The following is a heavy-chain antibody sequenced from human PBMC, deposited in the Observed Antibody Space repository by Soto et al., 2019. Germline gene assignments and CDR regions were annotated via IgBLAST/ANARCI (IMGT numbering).Heavy chain of an antibody. CDR1: GFTFSSYA. D-gene: IGHD4-17*01. V-gene: IGHV3-23*01. J-gene: IGHJ6*03. Sequence: EVQLLESGGGLVQPGGSLRLSCAASGFTFSSYAMSWVRQAPGKGLEWVSAISGSGGSTYYADSVKGRFTISRDNSKNTLYLQMNSLRDEDTAVYYCAKRADYGDDEGPYYMDVWGKGTTVTVSS. CDR3: AKRADYGDDEGPYYMDV. CDR2: ISGSGGST.